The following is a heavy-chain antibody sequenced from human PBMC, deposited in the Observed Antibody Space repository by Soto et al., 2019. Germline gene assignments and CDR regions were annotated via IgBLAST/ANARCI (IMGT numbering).Heavy chain of an antibody. Sequence: ASVKVSCKASGYTFTSYAMHWVRQAPGQRLEWMGWINAGNGNTKYSQKFQGRVTITRDTSASTAYMELSSLRSEDTAVYYCARVQNRRGSSSWFVANWFDPWGQGTLVTVS. V-gene: IGHV1-3*01. CDR2: INAGNGNT. CDR1: GYTFTSYA. J-gene: IGHJ5*02. D-gene: IGHD6-13*01. CDR3: ARVQNRRGSSSWFVANWFDP.